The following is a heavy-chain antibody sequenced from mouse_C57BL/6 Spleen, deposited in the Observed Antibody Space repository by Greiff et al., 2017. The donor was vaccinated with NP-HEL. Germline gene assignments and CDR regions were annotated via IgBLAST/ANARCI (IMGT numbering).Heavy chain of an antibody. D-gene: IGHD2-4*01. Sequence: VQLQQSGPELVKPGASVKISCKASGYTFTDYYMNWVKQSHGKSLEWIGDINPNNGGTSYNQKFKGKATLTVDKSSSTAYMELRSLTSEDSAVYYCAREENDYDAYYFDYWGQGTTLTVSS. CDR1: GYTFTDYY. CDR2: INPNNGGT. J-gene: IGHJ2*01. V-gene: IGHV1-26*01. CDR3: AREENDYDAYYFDY.